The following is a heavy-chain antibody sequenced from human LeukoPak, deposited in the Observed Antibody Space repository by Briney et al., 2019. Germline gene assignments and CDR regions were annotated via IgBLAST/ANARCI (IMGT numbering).Heavy chain of an antibody. CDR2: ISYDGSNK. J-gene: IGHJ6*02. D-gene: IGHD1-26*01. CDR1: GFTFSSYA. Sequence: GGSLRLSCTASGFTFSSYAMHWVRQAPGKGLEWVAVISYDGSNKYYADSVKGRFTISRDNSKNTLYLQMNSLRAEDTAVFYCARDLSRSSSYYGMDVWGQGTTVTVSS. V-gene: IGHV3-30-3*01. CDR3: ARDLSRSSSYYGMDV.